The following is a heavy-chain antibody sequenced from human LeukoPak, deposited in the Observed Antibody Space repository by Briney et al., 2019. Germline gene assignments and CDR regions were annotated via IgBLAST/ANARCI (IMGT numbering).Heavy chain of an antibody. CDR2: IYPGESDT. CDR1: GCLFTSYW. J-gene: IGHJ4*02. CDR3: VITSVPANRGPYTHY. V-gene: IGHV5-51*01. Sequence: GEALKISWKGSGCLFTSYWIGGVRQMPGKGLEWVGIIYPGESDTRYSPSFQGQVTISAHKSISTAYLQWSSLKASHTAIYYCVITSVPANRGPYTHYWGQGTLVTVSS. D-gene: IGHD3-16*01.